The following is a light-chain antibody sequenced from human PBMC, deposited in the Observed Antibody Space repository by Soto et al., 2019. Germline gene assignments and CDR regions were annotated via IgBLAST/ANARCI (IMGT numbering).Light chain of an antibody. CDR3: QQYNNWPWT. Sequence: EIVLTQSPATLSVSPGETATLSCRASENINTYLAWYQQKPGQAPKLLIYGASTRATGIPARFSGSGSGTEFTLTISSLQSEDFAVYYCQQYNNWPWTFGQGTKVAI. CDR2: GAS. V-gene: IGKV3-15*01. CDR1: ENINTY. J-gene: IGKJ1*01.